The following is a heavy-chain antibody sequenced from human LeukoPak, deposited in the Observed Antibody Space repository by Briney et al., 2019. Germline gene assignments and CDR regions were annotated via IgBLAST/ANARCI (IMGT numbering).Heavy chain of an antibody. CDR3: AADIVVLPAAIPFNY. J-gene: IGHJ4*02. Sequence: ASVKVSCKVSGYTLTELSMHWVRQAPGKGLEWMGGFDPEDGETIYAQKFQGRVTMTEDTFTDTAYMELSSLRSEDTAVYYCAADIVVLPAAIPFNYWGQGTLVTVSS. D-gene: IGHD2-2*02. CDR2: FDPEDGET. CDR1: GYTLTELS. V-gene: IGHV1-24*01.